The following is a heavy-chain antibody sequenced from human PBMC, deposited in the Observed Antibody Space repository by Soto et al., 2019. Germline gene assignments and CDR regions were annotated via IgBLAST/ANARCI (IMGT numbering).Heavy chain of an antibody. CDR2: ISYDGVSK. CDR3: ERDTCCRRPYYYGTSDTS. V-gene: IGHV3-30-3*01. Sequence: QVQLVESGGGVVQPGRSLRLSCATSGFTFSSYALHWVRQAPGKGLEWVALISYDGVSKYHAASVQGRFTISRDSYKNKLYLQMDSLSVEDTDVYYCERDTCCRRPYYYGTSDTSWGQGTLVTVSS. J-gene: IGHJ5*02. D-gene: IGHD3-10*01. CDR1: GFTFSSYA.